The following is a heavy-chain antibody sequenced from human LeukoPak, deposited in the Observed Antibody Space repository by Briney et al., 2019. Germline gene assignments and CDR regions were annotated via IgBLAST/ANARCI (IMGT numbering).Heavy chain of an antibody. D-gene: IGHD3-3*01. CDR3: ARDFWGAYRVDYFDC. CDR1: GLTLSNHW. J-gene: IGHJ4*02. CDR2: INPDGRRT. V-gene: IGHV3-74*01. Sequence: GSLRLSCAASGLTLSNHWMHWVRQVPGKGLVWVSRINPDGRRTDYAGSVKGRFTISRDNAKKSLYLQMNSLRAEDTAVYYCARDFWGAYRVDYFDCWGQGTLVTVSS.